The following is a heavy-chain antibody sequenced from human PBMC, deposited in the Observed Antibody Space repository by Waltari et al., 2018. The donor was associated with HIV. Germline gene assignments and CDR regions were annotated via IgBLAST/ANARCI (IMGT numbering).Heavy chain of an antibody. J-gene: IGHJ4*02. Sequence: QVQLRESGPRLVQTLETLSLSCSVSGSSLVYGYYWAWLRKSPDVGLEWVATVYHNGGTDYNPAFGGRVTTSVDISRNRFSLRLTSMRATDTALYFCARDWGLSTGPFDFWGQGIHVTVSS. CDR3: ARDWGLSTGPFDF. V-gene: IGHV4-38-2*02. CDR2: VYHNGGT. D-gene: IGHD2-21*01. CDR1: GSSLVYGYY.